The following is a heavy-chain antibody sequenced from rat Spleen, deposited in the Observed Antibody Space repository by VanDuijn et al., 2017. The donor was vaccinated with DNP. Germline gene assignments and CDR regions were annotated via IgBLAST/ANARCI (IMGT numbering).Heavy chain of an antibody. V-gene: IGHV5-20*01. J-gene: IGHJ2*01. CDR3: TTGFFDY. CDR2: ISPSGGST. Sequence: EVQLVESGGGLVQPGRSLKLSCAASGFTFSNYYMAWVRQAPTKGLEWVASISPSGGSTYYRDSVKGRFTISRDNAKSSLYLQMDSLRSEDTATYYCTTGFFDYWGQGVMVTVSS. CDR1: GFTFSNYY.